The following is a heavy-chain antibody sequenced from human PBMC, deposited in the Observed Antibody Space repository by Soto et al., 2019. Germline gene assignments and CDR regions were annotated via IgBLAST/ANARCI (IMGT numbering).Heavy chain of an antibody. CDR1: GGSFSGYY. D-gene: IGHD6-6*01. Sequence: PSETLSLTCAVYGGSFSGYYWSWIRQPPGKGLEWIGEINHSGSTNYNPSLKSRVTISVDTSKNQFSLKLSSVTAADTAVYYCARTRGAARPSAFDIWGQGTMVTVSS. V-gene: IGHV4-34*01. CDR2: INHSGST. CDR3: ARTRGAARPSAFDI. J-gene: IGHJ3*02.